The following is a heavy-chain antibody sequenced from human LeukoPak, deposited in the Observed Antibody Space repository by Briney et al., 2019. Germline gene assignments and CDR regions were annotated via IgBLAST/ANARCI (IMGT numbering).Heavy chain of an antibody. V-gene: IGHV3-48*04. CDR2: ISSSSSTI. CDR1: GFTFSSYS. D-gene: IGHD3-3*01. Sequence: GGSLRLSCAASGFTFSSYSMNWVRQAPGKGLEWVSYISSSSSTIYYADSVKGRFTISRDNAKNSLYLQMNSLRAEDTAVYYCASSITIFGVVIPYYFDYWGQGTLVTVSS. J-gene: IGHJ4*02. CDR3: ASSITIFGVVIPYYFDY.